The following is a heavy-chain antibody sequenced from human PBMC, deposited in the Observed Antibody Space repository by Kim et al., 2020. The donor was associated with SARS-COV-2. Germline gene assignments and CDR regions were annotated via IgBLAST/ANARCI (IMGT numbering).Heavy chain of an antibody. Sequence: GGSLRLSCAASGLAYRNFWMHWVRQVPGKGLVWVSGIAVAGSSTYYADSVKGRITISSDNAKNTLYLQMHSPRSENTAVYYCGTACEYWGQGTLVTGSS. CDR1: GLAYRNFW. CDR2: IAVAGSST. J-gene: IGHJ4*02. CDR3: GTACEY. V-gene: IGHV3-74*01.